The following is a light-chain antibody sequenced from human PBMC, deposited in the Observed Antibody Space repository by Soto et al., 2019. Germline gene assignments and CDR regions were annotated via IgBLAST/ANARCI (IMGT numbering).Light chain of an antibody. Sequence: QFTQSPSSLSASFGDRVTITCRASHGISSYLAWYQQKPGKALKLLIYAASTLQSGVPSRFSGSGSGTDFTLTISSLQPEDFATYYCQQLNTYPITFGQGTRLEIK. CDR2: AAS. CDR3: QQLNTYPIT. CDR1: HGISSY. V-gene: IGKV1-9*01. J-gene: IGKJ5*01.